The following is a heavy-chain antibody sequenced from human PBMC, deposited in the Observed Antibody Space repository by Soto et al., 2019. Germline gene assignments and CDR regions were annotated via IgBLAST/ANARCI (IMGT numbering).Heavy chain of an antibody. CDR2: MSGRSRDP. CDR3: ARDGGLATEKHHYCLDV. CDR1: GYPFNKIA. V-gene: IGHV1-18*01. Sequence: QVQLVQSGGEVKKPGASVRVSCQASGYPFNKIAIHWVRQSPGHGLEWLGRMSGRSRDPNCAPTVRDRITMATDTTTYTAYMELRSLSSDDTAVYYSARDGGLATEKHHYCLDVWGQGTTVTVAS. D-gene: IGHD2-15*01. J-gene: IGHJ6*02.